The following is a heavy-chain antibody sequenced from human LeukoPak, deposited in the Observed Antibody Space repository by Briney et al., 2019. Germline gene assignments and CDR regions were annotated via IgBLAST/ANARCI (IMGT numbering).Heavy chain of an antibody. CDR3: ARDGLINWFDP. Sequence: GGSLRLSCAASGFSFSSYWMSWVRQAPGKGLEWVANIKQDGSEKYYVDSVKGRFTISRDNAKNSLYLQMNSLRAEDTAVYYCARDGLINWFDPWGQGTLVTVSS. V-gene: IGHV3-7*01. J-gene: IGHJ5*02. CDR2: IKQDGSEK. D-gene: IGHD3/OR15-3a*01. CDR1: GFSFSSYW.